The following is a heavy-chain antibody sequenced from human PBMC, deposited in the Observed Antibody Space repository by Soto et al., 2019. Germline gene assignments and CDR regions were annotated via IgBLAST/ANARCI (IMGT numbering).Heavy chain of an antibody. CDR3: ARAIDFWSGYYFDY. V-gene: IGHV3-13*01. Sequence: GGCLRLSCAASGFTFSSYDMHWVRQATGKGLEWVSAIGTAGDTYYPGSVKGRFTISRENAKNSLYLQMNSLRAGDTAVYYCARAIDFWSGYYFDYWGQGTVVTCSS. D-gene: IGHD3-3*01. CDR2: IGTAGDT. CDR1: GFTFSSYD. J-gene: IGHJ4*01.